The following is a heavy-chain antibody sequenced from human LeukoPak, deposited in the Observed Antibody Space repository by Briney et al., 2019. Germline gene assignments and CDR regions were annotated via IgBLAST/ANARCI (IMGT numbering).Heavy chain of an antibody. J-gene: IGHJ3*02. Sequence: GGSLRLSCAASGFTVSDNYTSWVRQAPGKGLEWVSAISGGGSTYYADSVKGRFTISRDNSNNTLYLQMNSLRAEDTAVYYCARGPVTRFEIWGQGTMVTVSS. CDR2: ISGGGST. D-gene: IGHD4-17*01. CDR3: ARGPVTRFEI. CDR1: GFTVSDNY. V-gene: IGHV3-53*01.